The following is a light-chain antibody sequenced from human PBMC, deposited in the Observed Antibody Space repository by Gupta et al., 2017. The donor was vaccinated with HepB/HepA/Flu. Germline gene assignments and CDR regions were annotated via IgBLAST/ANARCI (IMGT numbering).Light chain of an antibody. CDR3: ETWDSYRGAFV. J-gene: IGLJ1*01. CDR1: SSNFGNNY. Sequence: QSVLTQPPSVSAAPGPKVTISCSGSSSNFGNNYVSWYQQLPETAPKLLIYENNKLPSGIPDRFSGSKSGTSATLAITGVHTGDDADYYCETWDSYRGAFVFGTETKVTVL. V-gene: IGLV1-51*01. CDR2: ENN.